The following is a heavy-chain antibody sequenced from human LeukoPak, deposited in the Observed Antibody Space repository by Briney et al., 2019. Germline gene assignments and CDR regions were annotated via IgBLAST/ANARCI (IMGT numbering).Heavy chain of an antibody. D-gene: IGHD3-22*01. V-gene: IGHV3-33*01. J-gene: IGHJ4*02. CDR2: IWYDGSNK. CDR1: GFTFSSYG. Sequence: GGSLRLSCAASGFTFSSYGMHWVRQAPGKGLEWVAVIWYDGSNKYYADSVKGRFTISRDNSKNTLYLQMNSLRAEDTAVYYCARVYTMMDYFDYWAREPWSPSPQ. CDR3: ARVYTMMDYFDY.